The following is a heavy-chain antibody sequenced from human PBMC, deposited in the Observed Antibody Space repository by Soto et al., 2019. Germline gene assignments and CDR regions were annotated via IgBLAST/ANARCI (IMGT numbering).Heavy chain of an antibody. J-gene: IGHJ6*02. CDR1: GYTFTSYG. V-gene: IGHV1-18*01. CDR3: ARDPGLRFLEWEQYYYYGMDV. CDR2: ISAYNGNT. D-gene: IGHD3-3*01. Sequence: QVQLVQSGAEVKKPGASVKVSCKASGYTFTSYGISWVRQAPGQGLEWMGWISAYNGNTNYAQKLQGRVTMTTDTSTGTAYMELRSLRSDDTAVYYCARDPGLRFLEWEQYYYYGMDVWGQGTTVTVSS.